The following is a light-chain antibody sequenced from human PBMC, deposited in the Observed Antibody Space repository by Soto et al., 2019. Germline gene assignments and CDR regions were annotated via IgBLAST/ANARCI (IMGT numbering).Light chain of an antibody. V-gene: IGLV2-14*01. Sequence: QSALTQPASVSGSPGQSITISCTGTSNDVGAYNYVSWYQHHPGKAPKVVIYEVSNRPSGISNRFSGSKSGNTASLTVSGLQAEDEADYYCTSYTPSTPMVFGTGTKVTVL. CDR3: TSYTPSTPMV. CDR2: EVS. CDR1: SNDVGAYNY. J-gene: IGLJ1*01.